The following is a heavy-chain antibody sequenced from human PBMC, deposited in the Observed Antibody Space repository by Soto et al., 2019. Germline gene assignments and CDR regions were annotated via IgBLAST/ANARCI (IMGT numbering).Heavy chain of an antibody. D-gene: IGHD5-12*01. V-gene: IGHV3-48*02. CDR2: ISSSSSTI. Sequence: GGSLRLSCAASGFTFSSYSMNWVRQAPGKGLEWVSYISSSSSTIYYADSVKGRFTISRDNAKNSLYLQMNSLRDEDTAVYYCASRGMATISYYHYYGMDVWGQGTTVTVSS. J-gene: IGHJ6*02. CDR1: GFTFSSYS. CDR3: ASRGMATISYYHYYGMDV.